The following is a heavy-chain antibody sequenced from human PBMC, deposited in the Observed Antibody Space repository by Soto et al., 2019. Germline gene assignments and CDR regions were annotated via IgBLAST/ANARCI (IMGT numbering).Heavy chain of an antibody. D-gene: IGHD1-1*01. J-gene: IGHJ2*01. Sequence: EVQLVESGGGLVKPGGSLRLSCATSGFSFSNYNMNWVRQAPGKGLGWVSSISSSSSYIYYEDSVKGRFTISRDNTTKSLYLKMNRLRVEDTAVYYGATERGWYFDLWGRGTLVTVSS. CDR2: ISSSSSYI. CDR3: ATERGWYFDL. V-gene: IGHV3-21*01. CDR1: GFSFSNYN.